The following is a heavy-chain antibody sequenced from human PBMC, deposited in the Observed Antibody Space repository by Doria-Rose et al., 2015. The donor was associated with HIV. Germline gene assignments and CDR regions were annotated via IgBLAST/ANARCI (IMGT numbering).Heavy chain of an antibody. CDR2: IFSDDER. CDR3: ARIKSSRWYHKYYFDF. D-gene: IGHD6-13*01. CDR1: GVSLSSPGMG. Sequence: QVTLKESGPVLVKPTETLTLTCTVSGVSLSSPGMGVSWIRQPPGKALEWLANIFSDDERSYKTSLKSRLTISRVTCNSQLVLTITDMDTVDTATYYCARIKSSRWYHKYYFDFWGQGTLVIVSA. V-gene: IGHV2-26*01. J-gene: IGHJ4*02.